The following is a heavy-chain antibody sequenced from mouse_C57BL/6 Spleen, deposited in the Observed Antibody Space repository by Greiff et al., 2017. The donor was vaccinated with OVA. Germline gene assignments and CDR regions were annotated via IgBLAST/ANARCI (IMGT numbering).Heavy chain of an antibody. Sequence: EVQLQQSGPELVKPGASVKISCKASGYTFTDYYMNWVKQSHGKSLEWIGDINPNNGGTSYNQKFKGKATLTVDKSSSTAYMELRSLTSEDSAVYYCASITTVLDRYFDVWGTGTTVTVSS. D-gene: IGHD1-1*01. J-gene: IGHJ1*03. CDR2: INPNNGGT. CDR3: ASITTVLDRYFDV. CDR1: GYTFTDYY. V-gene: IGHV1-26*01.